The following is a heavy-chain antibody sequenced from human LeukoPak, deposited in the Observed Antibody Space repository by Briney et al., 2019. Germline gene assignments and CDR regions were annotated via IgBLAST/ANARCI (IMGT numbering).Heavy chain of an antibody. CDR1: GASVSTYY. V-gene: IGHV4-4*07. CDR2: TFASGST. D-gene: IGHD5/OR15-5a*01. Sequence: SETLSLTCTVSGASVSTYYWSWIRQPARKGLEWIGRTFASGSTNYNPSLKSRIAMSVDTSKNQFSLNLTSVTAADTAMYYCVQDGPLRSDYWGQGTLVTVSS. J-gene: IGHJ4*02. CDR3: VQDGPLRSDY.